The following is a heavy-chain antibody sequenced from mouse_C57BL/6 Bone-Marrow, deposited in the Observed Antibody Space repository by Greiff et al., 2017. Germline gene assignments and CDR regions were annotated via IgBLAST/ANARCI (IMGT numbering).Heavy chain of an antibody. D-gene: IGHD3-2*02. J-gene: IGHJ3*01. CDR3: AGPAAQVPFAY. CDR1: GYTFTDYY. CDR2: INPNNGGT. V-gene: IGHV1-26*01. Sequence: VQLQQSGPELVKPGASVKISCKASGYTFTDYYMNWVKQSHGKSLEWIGDINPNNGGTSYNQKFKGKATLTVDKSSSTAYMELRSLTSEDSAVYYCAGPAAQVPFAYWGQGTLVTVSA.